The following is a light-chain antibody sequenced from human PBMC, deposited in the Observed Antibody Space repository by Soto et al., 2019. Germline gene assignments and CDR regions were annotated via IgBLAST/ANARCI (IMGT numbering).Light chain of an antibody. V-gene: IGLV2-23*03. CDR3: CLYAGSSTFV. CDR1: SSDVGSYNL. CDR2: EGS. J-gene: IGLJ1*01. Sequence: QSALTQPASVSGSPGQSITISCTGTSSDVGSYNLVSWYQQHPGKAPKLMIYEGSKRPSGVSNRSSGSKSGNTASLTISGLQAEDEADYYCCLYAGSSTFVFGTGTKVTVL.